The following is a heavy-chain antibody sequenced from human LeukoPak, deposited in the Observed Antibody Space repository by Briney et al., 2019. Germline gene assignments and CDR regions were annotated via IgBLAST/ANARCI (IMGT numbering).Heavy chain of an antibody. J-gene: IGHJ4*02. CDR1: GFTFSTYG. V-gene: IGHV3-30*18. Sequence: GGSLRLSCAASGFTFSTYGMHWVRQAPGKGLEWVAVISYDGINKYYADSVKGRFTISRDNSKNTLFLQMNSLRAEDTADYYCAKDRRSGSFTLDYWGQGTLVTVSS. CDR3: AKDRRSGSFTLDY. D-gene: IGHD1-26*01. CDR2: ISYDGINK.